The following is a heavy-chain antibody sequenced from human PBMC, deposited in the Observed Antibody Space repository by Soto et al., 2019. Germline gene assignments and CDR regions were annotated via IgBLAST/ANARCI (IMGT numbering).Heavy chain of an antibody. Sequence: PGGSLRLSCSVSGFTFGGYSLSWVRQVPGEGLEWLGSIRSKAYFGTTEYAASVRGRFSISRDDSKSLAYLQMNSLKTEDTAMYYCTRYRAAADLSDFDYWGQGTLVTVSS. D-gene: IGHD6-13*01. V-gene: IGHV3-49*04. CDR3: TRYRAAADLSDFDY. CDR1: GFTFGGYS. J-gene: IGHJ4*02. CDR2: IRSKAYFGTT.